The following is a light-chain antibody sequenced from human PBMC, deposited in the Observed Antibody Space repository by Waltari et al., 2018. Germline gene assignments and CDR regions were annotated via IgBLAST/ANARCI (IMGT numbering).Light chain of an antibody. CDR1: QGISSY. CDR2: ASS. V-gene: IGKV1-8*01. CDR3: QQYYSYPRT. Sequence: AIRMTQSPSSFSASTGDRVSITCRASQGISSYLAWYQQKPGKAPKLLIYASSTLQSGVPSRFSGGGSGTDFTLTISCLQSEDFGTYYCQQYYSYPRTFGQGTRVELK. J-gene: IGKJ1*01.